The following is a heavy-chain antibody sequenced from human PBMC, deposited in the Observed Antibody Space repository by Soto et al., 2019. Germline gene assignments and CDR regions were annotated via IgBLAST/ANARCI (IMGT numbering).Heavy chain of an antibody. J-gene: IGHJ4*02. Sequence: GGSLRLSCEASGFTFNLYGMHWVRQAPGKGLEWLSVISYDAVTKHYAGSLRGRFTISRDNSKNSLYLQMSSLRHEDTAVYFCAKGGASAAVLDFWGPGTLVTVSS. CDR2: ISYDAVTK. CDR3: AKGGASAAVLDF. D-gene: IGHD3-10*01. CDR1: GFTFNLYG. V-gene: IGHV3-30*18.